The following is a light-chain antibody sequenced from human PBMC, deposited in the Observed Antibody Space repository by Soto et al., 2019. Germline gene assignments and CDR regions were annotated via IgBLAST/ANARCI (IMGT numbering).Light chain of an antibody. Sequence: DIQMTQSPSTLSASVGDRVTITCRASQSISSWLAWYRQKPGKAPKLLIYKASSVESGVPSRFSGSGSGTEFTLTISSLQPDDFATYYCQHYNSYPWTFGQGTKVEIK. J-gene: IGKJ1*01. CDR1: QSISSW. CDR2: KAS. CDR3: QHYNSYPWT. V-gene: IGKV1-5*03.